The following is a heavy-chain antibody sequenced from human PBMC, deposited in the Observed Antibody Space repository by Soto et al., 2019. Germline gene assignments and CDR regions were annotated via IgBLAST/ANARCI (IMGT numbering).Heavy chain of an antibody. CDR2: ISAGDGRT. CDR3: AKDIGHFQE. D-gene: IGHD3-16*02. J-gene: IGHJ1*01. Sequence: EVQLLESGGGLVQPGGSLRLSCAASGFTFSNYAMSWVRQAPGKGLEWVSGISAGDGRTFYADSVKGRFTVSRDNSKNTLFLHMNSLVTEDTAVYYCAKDIGHFQEWGQGTQVTVSS. CDR1: GFTFSNYA. V-gene: IGHV3-23*01.